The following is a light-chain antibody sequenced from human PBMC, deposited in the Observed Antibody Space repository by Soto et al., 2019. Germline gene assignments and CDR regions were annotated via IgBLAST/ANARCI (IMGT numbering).Light chain of an antibody. CDR2: AAS. V-gene: IGKV1-39*01. CDR1: QSISTF. J-gene: IGKJ1*01. Sequence: DIQMTQSPSSLSASVGDRVSVTCRTSQSISTFLNWYQQRPGEAPKLLIYAASSLQSGVPSRFSGSGSGADFTLTIGSLQPEDFATYYCQQSYTTPRTFDQGTKVEVK. CDR3: QQSYTTPRT.